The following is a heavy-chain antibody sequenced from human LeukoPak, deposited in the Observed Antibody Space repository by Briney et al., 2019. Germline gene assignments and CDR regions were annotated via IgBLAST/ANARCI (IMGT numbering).Heavy chain of an antibody. CDR1: GGTFSSYA. CDR3: ARDITMVRGAGYYYGMDV. V-gene: IGHV1-69*04. CDR2: IIPILGIA. J-gene: IGHJ6*02. Sequence: GASVKVSCKASGGTFSSYAISWVRRAPGQGLEWMGRIIPILGIANYAQKFQGRVTITADKSTSTAYMELSSLRSEDTAVYYCARDITMVRGAGYYYGMDVWGQGTTVTVSS. D-gene: IGHD3-10*01.